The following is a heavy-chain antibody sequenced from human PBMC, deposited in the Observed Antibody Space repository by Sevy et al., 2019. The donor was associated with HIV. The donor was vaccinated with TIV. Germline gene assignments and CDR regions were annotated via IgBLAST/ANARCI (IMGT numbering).Heavy chain of an antibody. D-gene: IGHD1-26*01. V-gene: IGHV3-74*01. Sequence: GGSLRLSCAASGFTFTSDWMHWVRQPPGKGLVWVSHINSDGESIRYADSVKGRFTTSRDNDKNTLYLQMNNLRAEDTAVYYCARGSRGTFGSWGQGTLITVSS. CDR3: ARGSRGTFGS. J-gene: IGHJ4*02. CDR1: GFTFTSDW. CDR2: INSDGESI.